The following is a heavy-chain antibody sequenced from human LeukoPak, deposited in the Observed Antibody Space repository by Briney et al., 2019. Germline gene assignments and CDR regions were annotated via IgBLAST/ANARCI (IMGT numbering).Heavy chain of an antibody. CDR1: GYYFTNYW. D-gene: IGHD6-6*01. CDR2: IYPGEANT. J-gene: IGHJ4*02. Sequence: GESLKISCKGSGYYFTNYWIAWMRQMPGKGLEWMGFIYPGEANTRYSPSFQGQVTISADKSINTAYLQWSSPRASDTAMYYCARHITTSSSSSHFDSWGQGTLVTVSS. V-gene: IGHV5-51*01. CDR3: ARHITTSSSSSHFDS.